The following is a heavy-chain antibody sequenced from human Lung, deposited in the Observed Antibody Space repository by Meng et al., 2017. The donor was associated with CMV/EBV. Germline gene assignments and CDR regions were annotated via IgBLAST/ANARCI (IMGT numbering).Heavy chain of an antibody. Sequence: GGSLRLSXAASEITLSSYSMNWVRQAPGKRLEWVSSISTSGSYRYYADSAKGRFTISRDNAKNSLYLQMNSLRVEDTAVYYCALMAYSSSSGAFDIWGRGTMVTVSS. D-gene: IGHD6-6*01. CDR3: ALMAYSSSSGAFDI. CDR1: EITLSSYS. CDR2: ISTSGSYR. V-gene: IGHV3-21*01. J-gene: IGHJ3*02.